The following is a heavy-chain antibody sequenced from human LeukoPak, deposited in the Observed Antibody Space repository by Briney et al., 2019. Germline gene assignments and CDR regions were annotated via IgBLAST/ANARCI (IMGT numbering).Heavy chain of an antibody. Sequence: PGGSLTLSCTAAGFTFGDYSMSWFRQAHEKGLEWVAGIPDNGDATYYGESVKGRFTISRDNSKSALYLELNSLRAEDTAVYFCAKHHYDILSSHFDSWGQGTLVAVSS. CDR1: GFTFGDYS. CDR2: IPDNGDAT. D-gene: IGHD3-9*01. J-gene: IGHJ4*02. V-gene: IGHV3-23*01. CDR3: AKHHYDILSSHFDS.